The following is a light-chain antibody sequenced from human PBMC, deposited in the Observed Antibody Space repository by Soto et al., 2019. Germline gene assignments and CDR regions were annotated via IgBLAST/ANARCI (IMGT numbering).Light chain of an antibody. CDR2: HAS. Sequence: EVVVTQSPATLSVSLGDRATLSCRASQSVSSNLAWYQQKPGQAPRLLIYHASTRATGVPATFSGSGSGTEFTLTISSLQSEDFAVYSCQQYNNWPLTFGGGTKVEIK. CDR3: QQYNNWPLT. J-gene: IGKJ4*01. CDR1: QSVSSN. V-gene: IGKV3-15*01.